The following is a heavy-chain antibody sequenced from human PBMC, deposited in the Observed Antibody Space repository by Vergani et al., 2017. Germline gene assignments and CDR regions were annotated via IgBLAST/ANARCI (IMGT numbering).Heavy chain of an antibody. V-gene: IGHV4-34*01. CDR1: GGSFSGYY. Sequence: QVQLQQWGAGLLKPSETLSLTCAVYGGSFSGYYWSWIRQPPGKGLEWIGEINHSGSTNYNPSLKSRVTISVDTSKNQFSLKLSSVTAADTAVYYCAGAYVDTAMVLRTGQRDYYYYYGMDVWGQGTTVTVSS. CDR2: INHSGST. CDR3: AGAYVDTAMVLRTGQRDYYYYYGMDV. J-gene: IGHJ6*02. D-gene: IGHD5-18*01.